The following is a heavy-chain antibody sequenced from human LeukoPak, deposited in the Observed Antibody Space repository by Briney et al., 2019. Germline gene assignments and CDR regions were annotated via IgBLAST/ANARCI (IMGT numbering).Heavy chain of an antibody. CDR1: GFTFSSYW. CDR3: ARGGSPVDY. J-gene: IGHJ4*02. V-gene: IGHV3-21*01. D-gene: IGHD2-15*01. CDR2: ISSSSSYI. Sequence: GGSLRLSCAASGFTFSSYWMHWVRQPPGKGLEWVSSISSSSSYIYYADSVKGRFTISRDNAKNSLYLQMNSLRAEDTAVYYCARGGSPVDYWGQGTLVTVSS.